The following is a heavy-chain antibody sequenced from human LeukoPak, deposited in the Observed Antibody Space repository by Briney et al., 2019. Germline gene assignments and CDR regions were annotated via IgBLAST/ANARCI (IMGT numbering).Heavy chain of an antibody. CDR2: IYTSGST. Sequence: SETLSLTCTVSGGSISSGSYYWSWIRQPAGKGLEWIGRIYTSGSTNYNPSLKSRVTISVDTSRNQFSLNLSSVTAADTAVYYCARGPTRQYFDSWGRGTLVTVSS. J-gene: IGHJ4*02. CDR1: GGSISSGSYY. V-gene: IGHV4-61*02. CDR3: ARGPTRQYFDS. D-gene: IGHD6-6*01.